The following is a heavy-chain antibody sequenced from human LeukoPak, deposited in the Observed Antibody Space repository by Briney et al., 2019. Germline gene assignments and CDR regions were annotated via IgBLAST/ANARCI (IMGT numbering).Heavy chain of an antibody. CDR1: GFTFSSYS. D-gene: IGHD3-22*01. J-gene: IGHJ4*02. CDR3: AKKPGYYDTSGPEDYLDY. CDR2: ISSSSSYI. Sequence: TLGGSLRLSCAASGFTFSSYSMNWVRQAPGKGLEWVSSISSSSSYIYYADSVKGRFTISRDNAKNSLYLQMNSLRAEDTAVYYCAKKPGYYDTSGPEDYLDYWGQGTLVTVSS. V-gene: IGHV3-21*01.